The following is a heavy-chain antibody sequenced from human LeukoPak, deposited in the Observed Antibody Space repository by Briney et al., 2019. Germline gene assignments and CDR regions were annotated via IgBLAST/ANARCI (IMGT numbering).Heavy chain of an antibody. D-gene: IGHD3-22*01. Sequence: SVKVSCKASGGTFSSYAISWVRQAPGQGLEWMGGIIPIFGTANYAQKFQGRVTITADESTSTAYMELRSLRSEDTAVYYCARMSGRGSSEYYYDSSGFYWYFDLWGRGTLVTVSS. J-gene: IGHJ2*01. CDR3: ARMSGRGSSEYYYDSSGFYWYFDL. V-gene: IGHV1-69*13. CDR2: IIPIFGTA. CDR1: GGTFSSYA.